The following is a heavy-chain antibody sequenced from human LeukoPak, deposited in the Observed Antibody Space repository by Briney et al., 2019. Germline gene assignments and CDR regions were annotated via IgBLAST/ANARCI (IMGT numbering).Heavy chain of an antibody. Sequence: GASVKVSCKASGYTFTSYYMHRVRQAPGQGLEWMGIINPSGGSTSYAQKFQGRVTMTRDTPTSTVYMELSSLRSEDTAVYYCARGVAQLVGFDYWGQGTLVTVSS. CDR3: ARGVAQLVGFDY. J-gene: IGHJ4*02. V-gene: IGHV1-46*01. CDR1: GYTFTSYY. CDR2: INPSGGST. D-gene: IGHD6-13*01.